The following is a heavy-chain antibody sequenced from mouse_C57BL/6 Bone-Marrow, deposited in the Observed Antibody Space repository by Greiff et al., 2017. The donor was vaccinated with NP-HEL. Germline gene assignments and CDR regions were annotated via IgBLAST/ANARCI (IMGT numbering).Heavy chain of an antibody. D-gene: IGHD1-1*01. CDR1: GYAFSSYW. J-gene: IGHJ1*03. CDR2: IYPGDGDT. V-gene: IGHV1-80*01. CDR3: ARSCGSRGYFEV. Sequence: VQLQQSGAELVKPGASVKISCKASGYAFSSYWMNWVKQRPGKGLEWIGQIYPGDGDTNYNGKFKGKATLTADKSSSTAYMQLSSLTSEDSAVYFCARSCGSRGYFEVWGTGTTVTVSS.